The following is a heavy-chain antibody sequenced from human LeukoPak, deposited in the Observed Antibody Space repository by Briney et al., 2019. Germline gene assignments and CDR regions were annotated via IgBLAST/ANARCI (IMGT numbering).Heavy chain of an antibody. D-gene: IGHD3-22*01. V-gene: IGHV3-23*01. CDR1: GFTFSSYA. CDR2: ISGSGGST. Sequence: GGSLRLSCAASGFTFSSYAMSWVRQAPGKGLEWVSAISGSGGSTYYADSVKGRFTISRDNAKNSLYLQMNSLRDEDTAVYYCARSSGYYSDAFDIWGQGTMVTVSS. CDR3: ARSSGYYSDAFDI. J-gene: IGHJ3*02.